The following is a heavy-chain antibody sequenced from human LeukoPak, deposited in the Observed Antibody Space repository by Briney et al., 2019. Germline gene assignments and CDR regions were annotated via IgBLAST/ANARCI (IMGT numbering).Heavy chain of an antibody. CDR2: IYTSGST. CDR3: ARELGYCSSTSCYLDP. D-gene: IGHD2-2*01. V-gene: IGHV4-61*02. CDR1: GGSISSGSYY. J-gene: IGHJ5*02. Sequence: SSQTLSLTCTVWGGSISSGSYYWSWIRQPAGKGLEWIGRIYTSGSTNYNPSLKSRVTISVDTSKNQFSLKLSSVTAADTAVYYCARELGYCSSTSCYLDPWGQGTLVTVPS.